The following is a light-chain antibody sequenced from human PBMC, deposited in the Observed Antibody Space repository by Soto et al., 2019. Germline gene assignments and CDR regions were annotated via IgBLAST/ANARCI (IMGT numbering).Light chain of an antibody. V-gene: IGKV1-5*01. CDR2: DAS. CDR3: QQYNSSTWT. J-gene: IGKJ1*01. Sequence: DIQMTQSPSTLSASVGDRVTITCRASQRISSWLAWYQQKPGKAPKLLIYDASSLESGVPSRFSGSGSGTEITLTISSLQPDDFATYYCQQYNSSTWTFGQGTKVEIK. CDR1: QRISSW.